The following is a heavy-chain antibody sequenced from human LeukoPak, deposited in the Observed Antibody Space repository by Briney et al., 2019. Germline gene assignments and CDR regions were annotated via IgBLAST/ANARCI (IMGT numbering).Heavy chain of an antibody. J-gene: IGHJ3*02. V-gene: IGHV3-30*18. CDR3: AKALTYYYDSSGPGGAFDI. D-gene: IGHD3-22*01. CDR1: GFTFSSCG. Sequence: GGSLRLSCAASGFTFSSCGMHWVRQAPGKGLEWVAVISYDGSNKYYADSVKGRFTISRDNSKNTLYLQMNSLRAEDTAVYYCAKALTYYYDSSGPGGAFDIWGQGTMVTVSS. CDR2: ISYDGSNK.